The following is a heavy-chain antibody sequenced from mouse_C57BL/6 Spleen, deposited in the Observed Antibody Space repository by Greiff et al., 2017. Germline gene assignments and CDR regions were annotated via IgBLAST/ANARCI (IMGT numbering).Heavy chain of an antibody. D-gene: IGHD2-2*01. CDR2: IDPSGSYT. V-gene: IGHV1-69*01. Sequence: QVQLQQPGAELVMPGASVKLSCKASGYTFTSYWMHWVKQRPGQGLEWIAEIDPSGSYTNYNQKFKGKSTMTVDKSSSTAYMQLSSLTSEDSAVYYCARRWFFYALDYWGQGTSVTVSS. CDR3: ARRWFFYALDY. J-gene: IGHJ4*01. CDR1: GYTFTSYW.